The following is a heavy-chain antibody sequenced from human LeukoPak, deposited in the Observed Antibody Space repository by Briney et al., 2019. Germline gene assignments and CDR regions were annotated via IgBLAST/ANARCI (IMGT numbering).Heavy chain of an antibody. CDR2: NNPSDDST. J-gene: IGHJ4*02. Sequence: ASVKVSCKASGYTFNSYYMHWVRQGPGQGLEWMGINNPSDDSTRYAQKFQGRVTMTKDTSTNTVYMDLSSLSSDDTAVYYCARAYYDSSAYHHAVYFDYWGQGTLVTVSS. D-gene: IGHD3-22*01. CDR1: GYTFNSYY. CDR3: ARAYYDSSAYHHAVYFDY. V-gene: IGHV1-46*02.